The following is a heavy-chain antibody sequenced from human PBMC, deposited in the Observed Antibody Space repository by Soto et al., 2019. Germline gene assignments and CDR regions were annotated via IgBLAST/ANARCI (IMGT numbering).Heavy chain of an antibody. Sequence: EVQLVQSGGGLVEPGGSLRLSCAASGFTFNDYSMNWVRQAPGKGLDWVSHISSSSSTIHYADSVKGRFTISRDNAKNFLYLQMNSLRDEDTAVYYCARGYSNIWYGYDYWGQGTLVTVSS. J-gene: IGHJ4*02. CDR2: ISSSSSTI. CDR3: ARGYSNIWYGYDY. V-gene: IGHV3-48*02. D-gene: IGHD6-13*01. CDR1: GFTFNDYS.